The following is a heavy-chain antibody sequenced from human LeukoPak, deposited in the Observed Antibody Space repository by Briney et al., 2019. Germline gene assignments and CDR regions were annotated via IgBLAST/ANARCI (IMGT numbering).Heavy chain of an antibody. D-gene: IGHD6-19*01. Sequence: KSSETLSLTCTVSGGSISSSSDFWGWIRQPPGKGLEWIGNIYDSGSTYYNPSLKSRVIISVDTSKSQFSLKLSSVTAADTAVYFCARQSGWYNRGVQPNYYYYYGMDVWGQGTTVIVSS. CDR2: IYDSGST. J-gene: IGHJ6*02. CDR3: ARQSGWYNRGVQPNYYYYYGMDV. V-gene: IGHV4-39*01. CDR1: GGSISSSSDF.